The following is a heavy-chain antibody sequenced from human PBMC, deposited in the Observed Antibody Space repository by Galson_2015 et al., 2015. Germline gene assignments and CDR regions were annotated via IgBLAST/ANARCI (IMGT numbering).Heavy chain of an antibody. Sequence: QSGAEVKKPGESLRISCKGSGYSLTNYWISWVRQMPGKGLEWMGRIDPSDSYTNYSPSLQGHVTISADKSISTAYLQWSSLKASDTAMYYCARLAYCSGGKCYPDYWGQGTLVTVSS. CDR3: ARLAYCSGGKCYPDY. J-gene: IGHJ4*02. D-gene: IGHD2-15*01. CDR1: GYSLTNYW. V-gene: IGHV5-10-1*01. CDR2: IDPSDSYT.